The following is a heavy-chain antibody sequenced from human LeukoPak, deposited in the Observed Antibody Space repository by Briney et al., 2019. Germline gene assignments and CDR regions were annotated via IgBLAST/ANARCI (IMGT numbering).Heavy chain of an antibody. CDR2: IYHSGST. CDR1: GYSISSGYY. V-gene: IGHV4-38-2*01. J-gene: IGHJ4*02. D-gene: IGHD6-6*01. Sequence: PSETLSLTCAVSGYSISSGYYWGWIRQPPGKGLEWIGSIYHSGSTYYNPSLKNRVTISVDTSKNQFSLKLSSVTAADTAVYYCARLDRAARPDYWGQGTLVTVSS. CDR3: ARLDRAARPDY.